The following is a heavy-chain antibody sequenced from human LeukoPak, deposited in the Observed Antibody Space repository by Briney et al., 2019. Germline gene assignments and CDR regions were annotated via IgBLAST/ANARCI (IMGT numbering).Heavy chain of an antibody. CDR2: MKQDGSEK. CDR3: VRGGWWFDP. Sequence: GGSLRLSCEASGFXFSSYWISWVRQAPGKGPEWLADMKQDGSEKFYVDSVRGRFTISRDNAKHSLYLQMNSLTAEDTAVYSCVRGGWWFDPWGQGTLVTVSS. V-gene: IGHV3-7*05. J-gene: IGHJ5*02. CDR1: GFXFSSYW.